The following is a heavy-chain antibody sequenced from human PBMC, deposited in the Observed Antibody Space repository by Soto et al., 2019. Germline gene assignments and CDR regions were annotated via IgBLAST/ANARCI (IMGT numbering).Heavy chain of an antibody. CDR1: GFTFSSYS. D-gene: IGHD6-6*01. Sequence: GGSLRLSCAASGFTFSSYSMNWVRQAPGKGLEWVSSISSSSSYIYYADSVKGRFTISRDNAKNSLYLQMNSLRAEDTAVYYCAREHSSSSGIDYWGQGTLVTVSS. CDR2: ISSSSSYI. V-gene: IGHV3-21*01. CDR3: AREHSSSSGIDY. J-gene: IGHJ4*02.